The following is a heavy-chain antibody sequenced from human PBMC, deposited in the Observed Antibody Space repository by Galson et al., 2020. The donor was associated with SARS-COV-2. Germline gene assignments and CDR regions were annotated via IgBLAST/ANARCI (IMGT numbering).Heavy chain of an antibody. CDR2: ISYDGSNK. D-gene: IGHD6-19*01. CDR3: ASLISSGWDY. V-gene: IGHV3-30-3*01. J-gene: IGHJ4*02. Sequence: GESLKISCAASGFTFSSYAMHWVRQAPGKGLEWVAVISYDGSNKYYADSVKGRFTISRDNYKNTLYLQMNSLRAEDTAVYYCASLISSGWDYWGQGTLVTVSS. CDR1: GFTFSSYA.